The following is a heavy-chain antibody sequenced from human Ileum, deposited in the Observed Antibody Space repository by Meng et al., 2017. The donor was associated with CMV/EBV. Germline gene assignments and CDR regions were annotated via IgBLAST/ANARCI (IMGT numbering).Heavy chain of an antibody. D-gene: IGHD6-19*01. Sequence: QVHLIQSGAGGKGPVASVKVSCKTSGYTFSDYYMHWVRQAPGQGLEWMGWIRSDGSATNYAQKLRDRVTMTRDASVSMAYMELSGLTSDDTAVYFCVRSSGWSLFDYWGPGALVTVSS. CDR1: GYTFSDYY. CDR3: VRSSGWSLFDY. J-gene: IGHJ4*02. V-gene: IGHV1-2*02. CDR2: IRSDGSAT.